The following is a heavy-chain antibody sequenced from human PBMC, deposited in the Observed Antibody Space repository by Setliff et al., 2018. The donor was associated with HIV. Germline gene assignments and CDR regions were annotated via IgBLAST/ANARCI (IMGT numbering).Heavy chain of an antibody. J-gene: IGHJ6*02. CDR1: GFSFSAFS. Sequence: LRLSCVASGFSFSAFSMNWVRQVPGKGLEWISYITKDGGETHFSDSVKGRFTISRDNAMNSLYLQMSSLRVEDTALYYCAKELEKGLWYGDHYFYYGMDVWGQGTTVTVSS. CDR2: ITKDGGET. D-gene: IGHD3-10*01. V-gene: IGHV3-21*05. CDR3: AKELEKGLWYGDHYFYYGMDV.